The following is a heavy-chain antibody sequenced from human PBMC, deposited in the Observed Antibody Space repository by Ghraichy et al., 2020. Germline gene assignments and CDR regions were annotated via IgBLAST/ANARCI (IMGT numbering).Heavy chain of an antibody. CDR3: AKCDSSGWYGYGGPPPDH. D-gene: IGHD6-19*01. CDR1: GFTFSSYG. V-gene: IGHV3-30*18. J-gene: IGHJ4*02. CDR2: ISYDGSNE. Sequence: GGSLRLSCAASGFTFSSYGMHWVRQAPGKGLEWVAVISYDGSNEYYLESVKGRFTISRDNSKNTLYLQMNSLRAEDTAVYYCAKCDSSGWYGYGGPPPDHWGQGTLVTVSS.